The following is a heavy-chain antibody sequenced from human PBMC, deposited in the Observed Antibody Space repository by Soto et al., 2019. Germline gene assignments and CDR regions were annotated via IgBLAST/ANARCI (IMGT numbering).Heavy chain of an antibody. CDR2: VYYSGTS. V-gene: IGHV4-59*11. CDR1: GGSISYHY. CDR3: ARSISGYYFDS. Sequence: QVQLQESGPGLVKPSETLSLTCTVSGGSISYHYWSWIRQTPGKGLEWIGYVYYSGTSQYNPSLASRVTISVDSSKNQFSLKLSSVTTADTAVYYCARSISGYYFDSWSQGTLVTVSS. J-gene: IGHJ4*02. D-gene: IGHD3-22*01.